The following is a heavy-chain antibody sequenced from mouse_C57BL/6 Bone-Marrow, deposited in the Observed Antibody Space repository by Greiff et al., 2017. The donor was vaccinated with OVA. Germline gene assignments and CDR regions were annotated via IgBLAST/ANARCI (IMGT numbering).Heavy chain of an antibody. CDR3: ARLRGPYYYGRSGGAMDY. D-gene: IGHD1-1*01. CDR2: ISGGGGNT. Sequence: EVQGVDSGGGLVKPGGSLKLSCAASGFTFSSYSMSWVRQTPENRLGWVATISGGGGNTYYTDRVKGRFTISRDNAKNTLYMQMSSLRSEDTALYYCARLRGPYYYGRSGGAMDYWGQGTSVTVSS. V-gene: IGHV5-9*01. J-gene: IGHJ4*01. CDR1: GFTFSSYS.